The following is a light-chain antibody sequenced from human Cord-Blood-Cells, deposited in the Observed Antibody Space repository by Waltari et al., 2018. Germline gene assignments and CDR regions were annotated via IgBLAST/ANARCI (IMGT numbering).Light chain of an antibody. J-gene: IGLJ2*01. CDR3: SSYTSSSTLVV. V-gene: IGLV2-14*01. Sequence: QSALPQPASVSGSPGQSIPIPCTGTSRDGGGSNYGSWYQQTPGKAPKLMIYDVSNRPSGVSNRFSGSKSGNTASLTISGLQAEDEADYYCSSYTSSSTLVVFGGGTKLTVL. CDR2: DVS. CDR1: SRDGGGSNY.